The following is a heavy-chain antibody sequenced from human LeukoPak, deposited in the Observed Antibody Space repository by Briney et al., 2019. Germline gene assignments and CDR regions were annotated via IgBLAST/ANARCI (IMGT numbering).Heavy chain of an antibody. CDR3: ASGGYSYGFSFDY. J-gene: IGHJ4*02. CDR2: IYHSGST. D-gene: IGHD5-18*01. Sequence: PSETLSLTCTVSGGSISSYYWSWIRQPPGKGLEWIGSIYHSGSTYYNPSLKSRVTISVDTSKNQFSLKLSSVTAADTAVYYCASGGYSYGFSFDYWGQGTLVTVSS. V-gene: IGHV4-59*08. CDR1: GGSISSYY.